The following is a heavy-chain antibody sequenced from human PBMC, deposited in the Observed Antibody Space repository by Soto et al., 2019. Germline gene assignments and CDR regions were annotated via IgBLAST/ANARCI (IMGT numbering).Heavy chain of an antibody. Sequence: SQTLSLTCAISGDSVSSNSAAWNWIRQSPSRGLEWLGRTYYRSKWYNDYAVSVKSRITINPDTSKNQFSLQLNSVTPEDTAVYYCARDPELYCSGGSCYGNWFDPWGQGTLVTVSS. D-gene: IGHD2-15*01. CDR3: ARDPELYCSGGSCYGNWFDP. CDR1: GDSVSSNSAA. V-gene: IGHV6-1*01. CDR2: TYYRSKWYN. J-gene: IGHJ5*02.